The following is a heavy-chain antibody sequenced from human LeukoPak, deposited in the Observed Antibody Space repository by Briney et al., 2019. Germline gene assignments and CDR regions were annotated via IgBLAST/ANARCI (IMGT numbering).Heavy chain of an antibody. CDR1: GYTFTSYG. V-gene: IGHV1-18*01. CDR3: AVQGVDFWSGYYNPNSPLPKVDDFDY. Sequence: ASVKVSCKASGYTFTSYGISWVRQAPGQGLEWMGWISAYNGNTNYAQKLQGRVTMTTDTSTSTAYMELRSLRSDDTAVYYCAVQGVDFWSGYYNPNSPLPKVDDFDYWGQGTLVTVSS. J-gene: IGHJ4*02. CDR2: ISAYNGNT. D-gene: IGHD3-3*01.